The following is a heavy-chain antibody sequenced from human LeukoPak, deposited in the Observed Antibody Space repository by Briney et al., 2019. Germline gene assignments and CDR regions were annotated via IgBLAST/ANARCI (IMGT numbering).Heavy chain of an antibody. D-gene: IGHD3-3*01. CDR1: GGSISSYY. V-gene: IGHV4-4*07. J-gene: IGHJ3*02. CDR2: IYTSGST. CDR3: ARSRLITIFGVVTPTGDAFDI. Sequence: KPSETLSLTCTVSGGSISSYYWSWIRQPAGKGLGWIGRIYTSGSTNYNPSLKSRVTISVDKSKNQFSLKLSSVTAADTAVYYCARSRLITIFGVVTPTGDAFDIWGQGTMVTVSS.